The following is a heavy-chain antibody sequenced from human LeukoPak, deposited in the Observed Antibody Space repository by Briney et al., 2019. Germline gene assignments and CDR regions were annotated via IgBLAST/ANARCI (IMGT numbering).Heavy chain of an antibody. CDR1: GFTFGDYA. Sequence: GRSLRLSCTASGFTFGDYAMSWVRQAPGKGLEWVGFIRRKAYGGTTEYAASVKGRFTISRDDSKSIAYLQMNSLKTEDTAVYYCTRTDDYGDRFDYWGQGTLVTASS. J-gene: IGHJ4*02. V-gene: IGHV3-49*04. CDR2: IRRKAYGGTT. CDR3: TRTDDYGDRFDY. D-gene: IGHD4-17*01.